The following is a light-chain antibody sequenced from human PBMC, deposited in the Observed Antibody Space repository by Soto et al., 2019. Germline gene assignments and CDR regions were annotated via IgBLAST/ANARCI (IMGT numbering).Light chain of an antibody. CDR2: EVS. CDR3: SSYRSGGPFV. Sequence: QSVLTQPASVSGSTGESIAISCTETSSDVGGYNYVSWYQQLPRKAPKLLISEVSNRHSGVSHRFSGSKSGNTASLTISGLQAEDEADYYCSSYRSGGPFVFGTGTKVTVL. CDR1: SSDVGGYNY. V-gene: IGLV2-14*01. J-gene: IGLJ1*01.